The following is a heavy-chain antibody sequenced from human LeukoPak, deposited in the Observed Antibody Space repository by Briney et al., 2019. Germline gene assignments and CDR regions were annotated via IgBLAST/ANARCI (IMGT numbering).Heavy chain of an antibody. CDR3: ARVPGAGYYKFDY. J-gene: IGHJ4*02. CDR2: ISGDVTTT. CDR1: GFTFSSYW. D-gene: IGHD3-9*01. V-gene: IGHV3-74*01. Sequence: GGSLRLSCAASGFTFSSYWMHWVRQAPGKGLVWVSRISGDVTTTTYADSVKGRFTIPRDNAKNTLHLQMNSLRAEDTAVYYCARVPGAGYYKFDYWGQGTLVTVSS.